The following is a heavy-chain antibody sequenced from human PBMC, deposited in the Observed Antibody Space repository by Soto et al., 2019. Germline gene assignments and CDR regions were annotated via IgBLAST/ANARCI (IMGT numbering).Heavy chain of an antibody. Sequence: PGGSLRLSCAASGFTFSDYYMSWIRQAPGKGLEWVSYISSSGSTIYYADPVKGRFTNSRDNAKNSLYLQMNSLRAEDTAVYYCARDLGKYYDFWTPQIVGYMDVWGKGTTVTVSS. D-gene: IGHD3-3*01. CDR1: GFTFSDYY. CDR3: ARDLGKYYDFWTPQIVGYMDV. V-gene: IGHV3-11*01. J-gene: IGHJ6*03. CDR2: ISSSGSTI.